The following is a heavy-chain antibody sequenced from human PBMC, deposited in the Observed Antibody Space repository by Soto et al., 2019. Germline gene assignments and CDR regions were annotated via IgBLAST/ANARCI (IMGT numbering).Heavy chain of an antibody. V-gene: IGHV4-4*02. CDR2: VYNDGSA. J-gene: IGHJ4*02. D-gene: IGHD3-22*01. Sequence: SETLSLTCGVSGVSISSGNWWSWVRQPPGKGLEWIAEVYNDGSANYHPSLESRATISVDRSKNQFSLRLSSVTAADTGKYYCARLVYDSRLNYLYFDHWGQGTLVTVSS. CDR1: GVSISSGNW. CDR3: ARLVYDSRLNYLYFDH.